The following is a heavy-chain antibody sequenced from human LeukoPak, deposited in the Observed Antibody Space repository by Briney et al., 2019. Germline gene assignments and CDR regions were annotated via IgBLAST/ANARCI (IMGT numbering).Heavy chain of an antibody. CDR1: GYTLTELS. Sequence: ASVTVSCKVSGYTLTELSMHWVRQAPGKGLEWMGGFYPEDGETIYAQKFHGRVTMTEDTSTDTAYMELSSLRSEDTAVYYCAICPPGGVPTMGQYYMDVWGKGTTVTVSS. J-gene: IGHJ6*03. CDR3: AICPPGGVPTMGQYYMDV. CDR2: FYPEDGET. D-gene: IGHD2-8*01. V-gene: IGHV1-24*01.